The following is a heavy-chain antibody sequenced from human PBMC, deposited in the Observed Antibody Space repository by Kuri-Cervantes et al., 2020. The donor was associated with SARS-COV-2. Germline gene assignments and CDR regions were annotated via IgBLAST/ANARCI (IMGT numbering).Heavy chain of an antibody. V-gene: IGHV4-59*08. Sequence: SQTLSLTCTVSGGSISSHYWSWIRQPPGKGLEWIGYIYYSGSTYYNPSLKSRVTISVDTSKNQFSLKLSSVTAADTAVYYCAGPQNYYFDYWGQGTLVTVSS. CDR2: IYYSGST. J-gene: IGHJ4*02. D-gene: IGHD2/OR15-2a*01. CDR3: AGPQNYYFDY. CDR1: GGSISSHY.